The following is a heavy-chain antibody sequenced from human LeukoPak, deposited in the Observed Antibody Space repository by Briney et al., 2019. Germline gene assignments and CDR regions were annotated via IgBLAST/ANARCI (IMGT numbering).Heavy chain of an antibody. CDR1: GGSISSSNYY. D-gene: IGHD3-22*01. J-gene: IGHJ4*01. V-gene: IGHV4-39*01. CDR2: IYYSGST. CDR3: ARHRDYYDT. Sequence: SETLSLTCTVSGGSISSSNYYWGWIRQPPGKGLEWIGSIYYSGSTCYNPSLKSRVTISVDTSKNQFSLNLTSVTAADTAVYFCARHRDYYDTWGHGTLVTVSS.